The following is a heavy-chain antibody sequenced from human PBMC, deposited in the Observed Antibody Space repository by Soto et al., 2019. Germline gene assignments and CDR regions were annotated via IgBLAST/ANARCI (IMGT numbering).Heavy chain of an antibody. J-gene: IGHJ6*02. D-gene: IGHD2-15*01. CDR2: MNPNSGNT. CDR1: GYTFTSYD. V-gene: IGHV1-8*01. CDR3: AGVGCANYYYYVMEV. Sequence: ASVKVSCKASGYTFTSYDINWVRQATGQGLEWMGWMNPNSGNTGYAQKFQGRVTMTRNTSISTAYMELSSLRSEDTAVYYCAGVGCANYYYYVMEVWGQGTTVTRLL.